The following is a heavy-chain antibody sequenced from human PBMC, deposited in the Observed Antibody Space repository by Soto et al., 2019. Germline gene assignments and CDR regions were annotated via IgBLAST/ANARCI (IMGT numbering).Heavy chain of an antibody. CDR1: GVTLHNYD. D-gene: IGHD2-15*01. CDR3: ARSRLISLYYFDY. CDR2: IGTAGDT. J-gene: IGHJ4*02. V-gene: IGHV3-13*01. Sequence: GGPRRLSRSTSGVTLHNYDIHWVPQVTGKGLEWVSTIGTAGDTYYPGSVKGRFTISRENAKNSLYLQMNSLRAEDTAVYYCARSRLISLYYFDYWGQGTLVTVSS.